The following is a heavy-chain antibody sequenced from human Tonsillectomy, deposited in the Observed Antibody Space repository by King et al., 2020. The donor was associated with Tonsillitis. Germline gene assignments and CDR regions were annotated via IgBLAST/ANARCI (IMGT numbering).Heavy chain of an antibody. V-gene: IGHV3-21*01. Sequence: VQLVESGGGLVKPGGSLRLSCATYGFSFSSYDINWVRKAPGKGLEWVSSISSSGNYIYYADSLKGRFTISRDNARNSLYLQMNSLGVEDTAVYYCAKDKGAGHYDTSRGAFDIWGQGTMVTVSS. CDR3: AKDKGAGHYDTSRGAFDI. D-gene: IGHD3-22*01. CDR1: GFSFSSYD. CDR2: ISSSGNYI. J-gene: IGHJ3*02.